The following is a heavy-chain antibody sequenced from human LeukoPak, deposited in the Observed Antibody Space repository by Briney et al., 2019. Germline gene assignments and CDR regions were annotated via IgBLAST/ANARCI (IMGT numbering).Heavy chain of an antibody. V-gene: IGHV4-4*07. Sequence: SETLSLTCTVSGGSISSYYWSWIRQPAGKGLEWIGRIYTSGSTNYNPSLKSRVTMSVDTSKNQFSLKLSSVTAADTAVYYCARDLGYCSSTSCYYYYGMDVGGQGTTVTVS. D-gene: IGHD2-2*01. CDR1: GGSISSYY. CDR3: ARDLGYCSSTSCYYYYGMDV. J-gene: IGHJ6*02. CDR2: IYTSGST.